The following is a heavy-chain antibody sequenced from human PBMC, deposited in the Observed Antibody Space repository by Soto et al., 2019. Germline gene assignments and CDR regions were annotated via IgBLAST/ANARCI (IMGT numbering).Heavy chain of an antibody. V-gene: IGHV5-51*01. CDR1: GYSFTSYW. CDR2: IYPGDSDT. J-gene: IGHJ6*02. Sequence: GESLKSSCKGSGYSFTSYWIGWVRQIHGEGLEWMGIIYPGDSDTRYSPSFQGQVTISADKSISTAYLQWSSLKASDTAVYYCARDWVAARPFRNYYYYYGMDVWGQGTTVTVSS. CDR3: ARDWVAARPFRNYYYYYGMDV. D-gene: IGHD6-6*01.